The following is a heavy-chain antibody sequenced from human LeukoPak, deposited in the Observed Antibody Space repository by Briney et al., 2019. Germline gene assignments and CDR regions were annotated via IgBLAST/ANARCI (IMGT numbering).Heavy chain of an antibody. V-gene: IGHV5-10-1*01. J-gene: IGHJ5*02. CDR1: GYSFTSYW. Sequence: GESLRISCKGSGYSFTSYWISWVRQMPGKGLEWMGRIDPSDSYTNYSPSFQGHVTISADKSISTAYLQWSSLKASDTAMHYCARGITMVRGVDNWFDPWGQGTLVTVSS. CDR2: IDPSDSYT. CDR3: ARGITMVRGVDNWFDP. D-gene: IGHD3-10*01.